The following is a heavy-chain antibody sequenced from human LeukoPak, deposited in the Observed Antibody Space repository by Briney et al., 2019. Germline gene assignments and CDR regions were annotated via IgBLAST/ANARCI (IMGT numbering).Heavy chain of an antibody. V-gene: IGHV3-23*01. J-gene: IGHJ4*02. CDR3: AKDLSGYDPYYFDY. Sequence: GGSLRLSCTTSGFAFSNYAMNWVRQAPGKGPEWVSGISGFNTYYADSVKGRFTIFRDNSKNVLYLQMDRLRAEDTAVYYCAKDLSGYDPYYFDYWGQGTLVTVSS. CDR1: GFAFSNYA. CDR2: ISGFNT. D-gene: IGHD5-12*01.